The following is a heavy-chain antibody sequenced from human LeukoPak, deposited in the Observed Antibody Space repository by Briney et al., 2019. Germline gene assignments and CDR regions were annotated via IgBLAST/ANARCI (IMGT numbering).Heavy chain of an antibody. CDR1: GFTFSSYW. V-gene: IGHV3-7*03. D-gene: IGHD3-10*01. Sequence: GGSLRLSCVASGFTFSSYWMTWVRQAPGKGLEWVANIKTDGSLTYYVDSVKGRFTISRDNSKNTLYLQVNSLRAEDTAVYYCAKGSGPGSYSGMDVWGKGTTVTISS. CDR3: AKGSGPGSYSGMDV. J-gene: IGHJ6*04. CDR2: IKTDGSLT.